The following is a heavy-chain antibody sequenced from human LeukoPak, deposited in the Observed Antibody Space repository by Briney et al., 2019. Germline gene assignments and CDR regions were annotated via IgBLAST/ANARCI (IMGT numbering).Heavy chain of an antibody. CDR3: ARGAPNYYGSGSYYYNWFDP. D-gene: IGHD3-10*01. Sequence: APVKVSCKASGYTFTSYDINWVRQATGQGLEWMGWMNPNSGNTGYAQKFQGRVTMTRNTSISTAYMELSSLRSEDTAVYYCARGAPNYYGSGSYYYNWFDPWGQGTLVTVSS. CDR2: MNPNSGNT. CDR1: GYTFTSYD. J-gene: IGHJ5*02. V-gene: IGHV1-8*01.